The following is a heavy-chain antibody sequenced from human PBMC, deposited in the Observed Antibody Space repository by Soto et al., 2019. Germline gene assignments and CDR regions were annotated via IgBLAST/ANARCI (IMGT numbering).Heavy chain of an antibody. Sequence: PGGSLRLSCAASGFTFSDYYMSWIRQAPGQGLEWVSYISSSSSYTNYADSVKGRFTISRDNAENSLYLQMNSLRAEDTAVYYCTRDRRAGVAGTHYWFDPWGQGTLVTVSS. J-gene: IGHJ5*02. V-gene: IGHV3-11*05. CDR3: TRDRRAGVAGTHYWFDP. CDR1: GFTFSDYY. D-gene: IGHD6-19*01. CDR2: ISSSSSYT.